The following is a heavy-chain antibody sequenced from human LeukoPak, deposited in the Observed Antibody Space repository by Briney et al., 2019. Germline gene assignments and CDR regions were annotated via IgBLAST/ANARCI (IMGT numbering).Heavy chain of an antibody. Sequence: GASVKVSCKASGYTFTGYYMHWVRQAPGQGLEWMGWINPNSGGTNYAQKFQGRVTMTRDTSVSTAYVELSRLRSDDTAVYYCARGEVDTDYYDSSGYYWDYWGQGTLVTVSS. D-gene: IGHD3-22*01. CDR3: ARGEVDTDYYDSSGYYWDY. J-gene: IGHJ4*02. CDR2: INPNSGGT. V-gene: IGHV1-2*02. CDR1: GYTFTGYY.